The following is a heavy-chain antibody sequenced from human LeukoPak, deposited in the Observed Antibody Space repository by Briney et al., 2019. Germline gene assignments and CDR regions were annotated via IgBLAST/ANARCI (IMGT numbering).Heavy chain of an antibody. Sequence: PSETLSLTCTVSGDSISSYYWSWIRQPPGKGLEWIGYIYYSGSTNYNPSLKSRVTISVDTSKNQFSLKLSSGAAADTAVYYCARGEIMFDPWGQGTLVTVSS. V-gene: IGHV4-59*01. CDR1: GDSISSYY. J-gene: IGHJ5*02. CDR3: ARGEIMFDP. CDR2: IYYSGST. D-gene: IGHD2-21*01.